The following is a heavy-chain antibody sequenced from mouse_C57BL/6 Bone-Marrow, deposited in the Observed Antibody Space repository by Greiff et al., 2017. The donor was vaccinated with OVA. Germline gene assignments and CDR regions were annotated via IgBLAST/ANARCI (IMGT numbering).Heavy chain of an antibody. Sequence: DVQLQESGPGLVKPSQSLSLTCSVTGYSITSGYYWNWIRQFPGNKLEWMGYISYDGSNNYNPSLKNRISITRDTSKNQFFLKLNSVTTEDTATYYCARDDYYSNGGFAYWGQGTLVTVSA. CDR3: ARDDYYSNGGFAY. CDR1: GYSITSGYY. J-gene: IGHJ3*01. CDR2: ISYDGSN. V-gene: IGHV3-6*01. D-gene: IGHD2-5*01.